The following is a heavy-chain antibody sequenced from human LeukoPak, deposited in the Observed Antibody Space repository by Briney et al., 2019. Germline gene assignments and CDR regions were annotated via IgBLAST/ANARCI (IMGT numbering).Heavy chain of an antibody. V-gene: IGHV1-2*02. J-gene: IGHJ4*02. CDR2: INPNSGGT. CDR3: ARGGPYYYGSGSYGTNFDY. D-gene: IGHD3-10*01. CDR1: GYTFTGYY. Sequence: ASVKVSCKASGYTFTGYYMHWVRQAPGQGLEWMGWINPNSGGTNYAQKFQGRVTMTRDTSISTAYMELSRLRSDDTAVYYYARGGPYYYGSGSYGTNFDYWGQGTLVTVSS.